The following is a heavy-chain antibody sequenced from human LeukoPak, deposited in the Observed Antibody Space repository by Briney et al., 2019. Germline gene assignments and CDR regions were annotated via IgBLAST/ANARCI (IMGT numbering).Heavy chain of an antibody. J-gene: IGHJ3*02. CDR3: ARSVRGTVGAFDI. CDR2: IYYSGST. CDR1: GGSISSDGYY. D-gene: IGHD4-17*01. Sequence: SETLSLTCTVSGGSISSDGYYWSWIRQHPGKGLEWIGYIYYSGSTYYNPSLKSRVTISVDTSKNQFSPKLSSVTAADTAVYYCARSVRGTVGAFDIWGQGTMVTVSS. V-gene: IGHV4-31*03.